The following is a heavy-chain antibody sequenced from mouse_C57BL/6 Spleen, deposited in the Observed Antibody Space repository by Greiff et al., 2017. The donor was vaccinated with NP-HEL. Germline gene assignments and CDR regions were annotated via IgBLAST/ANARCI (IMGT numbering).Heavy chain of an antibody. CDR1: GFSLSTSGMG. CDR2: IYWDDDK. CDR3: ARHYDYDGAWFAY. Sequence: QVTLKESGPGILQSSQTLSLPCSFSGFSLSTSGMGVSWIRQPSGKGLEWLAHIYWDDDKRYNPSLKSRLTISKDTSRNQVFLKITSVDTADTATYYCARHYDYDGAWFAYWGQGTLVTVSA. V-gene: IGHV8-12*01. D-gene: IGHD2-4*01. J-gene: IGHJ3*01.